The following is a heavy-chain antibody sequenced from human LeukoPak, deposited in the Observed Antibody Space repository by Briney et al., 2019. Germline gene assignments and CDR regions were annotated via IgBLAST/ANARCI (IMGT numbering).Heavy chain of an antibody. V-gene: IGHV1-2*02. CDR1: GYTFTGYY. D-gene: IGHD3-9*01. J-gene: IGHJ4*02. CDR3: ARESYYDILTGYSSWDY. CDR2: INPNSGGT. Sequence: GASVKVSCKASGYTFTGYYMHWVRQAPGQGLEWMGWINPNSGGTNYAQKFQGRVTMTRDTSISTAYMELSRLRSDDTAVYYCARESYYDILTGYSSWDYWGQGTLVTVSP.